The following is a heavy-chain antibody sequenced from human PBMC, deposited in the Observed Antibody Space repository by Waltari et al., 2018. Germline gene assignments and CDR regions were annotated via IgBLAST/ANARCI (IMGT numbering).Heavy chain of an antibody. J-gene: IGHJ3*02. V-gene: IGHV4-34*01. Sequence: QVQLQQWGAGLLKPSETLSLTCAVYGGSFSGYYWSWIRQPPGKGLEWIGEINHSGSTNYNPSLKSRFTISRDNAKNSLYLQMNSLRAEDTAVYYCATDSSGWYEPYGGAFDIWGQGTMVTVSS. CDR1: GGSFSGYY. CDR3: ATDSSGWYEPYGGAFDI. CDR2: INHSGST. D-gene: IGHD6-19*01.